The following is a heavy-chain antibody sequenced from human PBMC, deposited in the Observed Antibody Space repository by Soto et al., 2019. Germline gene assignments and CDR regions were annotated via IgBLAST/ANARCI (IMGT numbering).Heavy chain of an antibody. CDR2: ISSSSSYI. Sequence: EVQLVESGGGLVKPGGSLRLSCAASGFTFSSYSMNWVRQAPGKGLEWVSSISSSSSYIYYADSVKGRFTISRDNAKNSLYLQMNSLRAEDTAVYYCAREEGITIFGVVTAGAIDYWGQGTLVTVSS. D-gene: IGHD3-3*01. J-gene: IGHJ4*02. CDR1: GFTFSSYS. CDR3: AREEGITIFGVVTAGAIDY. V-gene: IGHV3-21*01.